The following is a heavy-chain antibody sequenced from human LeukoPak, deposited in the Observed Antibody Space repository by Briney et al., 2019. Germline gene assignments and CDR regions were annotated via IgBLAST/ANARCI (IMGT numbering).Heavy chain of an antibody. CDR3: ASHYDFWSGHHY. CDR2: IKQGGSEK. CDR1: GFTFSSYW. V-gene: IGHV3-7*01. Sequence: PGGSLRLSCAASGFTFSSYWMSWVRQAPGKGLEWAANIKQGGSEKYYVDSVKGRFTISRDNAKNSLYLQMNSLRAEDTAVYYCASHYDFWSGHHYWGQGTLVTVSS. D-gene: IGHD3-3*01. J-gene: IGHJ4*02.